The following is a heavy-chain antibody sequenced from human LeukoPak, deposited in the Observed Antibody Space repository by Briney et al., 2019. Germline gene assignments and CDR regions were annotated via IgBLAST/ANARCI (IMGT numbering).Heavy chain of an antibody. D-gene: IGHD6-19*01. CDR2: ISSSGSTI. CDR1: GFTFSDYY. J-gene: IGHJ4*02. CDR3: TRLVQWLAKFDY. V-gene: IGHV3-11*01. Sequence: GGSLRLSCAASGFTFSDYYMSWFRQAPGKGLEWVSYISSSGSTIYYADSVKGRFTISRDNAKNSLYLQMNSLRAEDTAVYYCTRLVQWLAKFDYWGQGTLVTVSS.